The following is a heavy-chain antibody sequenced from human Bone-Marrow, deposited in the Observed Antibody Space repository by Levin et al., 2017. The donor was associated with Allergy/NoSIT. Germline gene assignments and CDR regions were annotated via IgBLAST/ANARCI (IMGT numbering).Heavy chain of an antibody. V-gene: IGHV3-23*01. CDR3: AKDWTYCGGDCRATNIYYYGMDV. J-gene: IGHJ6*02. CDR2: ISGSGGST. Sequence: GGSLRLSCAASGFTFSSYAMSWVRQAPGKGLEWVSAISGSGGSTYYADSVKGRFTISRDNSKNTLYLQMNSLRAEDTAVYYCAKDWTYCGGDCRATNIYYYGMDVWGQGTTVTVS. D-gene: IGHD2-21*02. CDR1: GFTFSSYA.